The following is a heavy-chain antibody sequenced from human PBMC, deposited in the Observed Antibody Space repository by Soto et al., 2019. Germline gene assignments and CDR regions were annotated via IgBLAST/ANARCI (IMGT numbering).Heavy chain of an antibody. D-gene: IGHD4-17*01. J-gene: IGHJ4*02. CDR3: ARVQGLEYGDYVRDD. CDR2: IYYSGST. Sequence: PSETLSLTCTVSGGSISSYYWSWIRQPPGKGLEWIGYIYYSGSTNYNPSLKSRVTISVDTSKNQFSLKLSSVTAADTAVYYCARVQGLEYGDYVRDDWGQGTLVTVSS. CDR1: GGSISSYY. V-gene: IGHV4-59*01.